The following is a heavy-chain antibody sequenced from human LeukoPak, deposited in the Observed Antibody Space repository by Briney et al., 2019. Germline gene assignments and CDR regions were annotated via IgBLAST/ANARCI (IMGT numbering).Heavy chain of an antibody. J-gene: IGHJ4*02. CDR2: ISASNTI. CDR3: TRGSRFDY. CDR1: GFNFKYYS. V-gene: IGHV3-69-1*01. Sequence: GGSLRLSCVSSGFNFKYYSLNWVHQAPGKGLEWISYISASNTIYYADSVKGRFTISRDNAKNSVYLQMNSLRVEDTAMYYCTRGSRFDYWGRGAPVTVSS.